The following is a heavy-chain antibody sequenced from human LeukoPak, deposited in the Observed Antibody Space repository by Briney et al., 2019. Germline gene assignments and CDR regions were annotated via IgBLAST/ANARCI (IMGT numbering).Heavy chain of an antibody. D-gene: IGHD5-12*01. J-gene: IGHJ4*02. V-gene: IGHV4-39*07. CDR3: ARYHAGYDDY. CDR2: VYYSGST. CDR1: GGSISSSSYY. Sequence: SETLSLTCTVSGGSISSSSYYWSWIRQPPGKGLEWIGSVYYSGSTYYNPSLKSRVTISLDTSKNQFSLRLSSVTAADTAVYYCARYHAGYDDYWGQGTLVTVSS.